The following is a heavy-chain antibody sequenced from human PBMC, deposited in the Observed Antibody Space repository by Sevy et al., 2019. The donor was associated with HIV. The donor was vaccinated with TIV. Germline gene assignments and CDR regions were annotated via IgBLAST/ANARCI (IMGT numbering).Heavy chain of an antibody. CDR2: ISSSSSDI. CDR3: ATLLMWFGELPRGLDY. D-gene: IGHD3-10*01. Sequence: GGSLRLSCAASGFIFNMYRMNWVRQAPGKGLEWVSSISSSSSDIKYADPVKGRFTVSRDNAKNSLFLQMNSLRAEDTAVYYCATLLMWFGELPRGLDYWGQGALVTVSS. V-gene: IGHV3-21*01. J-gene: IGHJ4*02. CDR1: GFIFNMYR.